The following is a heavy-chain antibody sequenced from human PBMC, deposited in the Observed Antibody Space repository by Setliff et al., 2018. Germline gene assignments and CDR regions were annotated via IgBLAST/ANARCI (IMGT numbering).Heavy chain of an antibody. D-gene: IGHD3-22*01. Sequence: GGSLRLSCAASGFTFSSYSMNWVRQAPGKGLEWVSYISSSSSTIYYADSVKGRFTISRDNSKNTLYLQMNSLRAEDTAVYYCSVRDYYDSSGYHDYWGQGTLVTVSS. V-gene: IGHV3-48*01. J-gene: IGHJ4*02. CDR2: ISSSSSTI. CDR1: GFTFSSYS. CDR3: SVRDYYDSSGYHDY.